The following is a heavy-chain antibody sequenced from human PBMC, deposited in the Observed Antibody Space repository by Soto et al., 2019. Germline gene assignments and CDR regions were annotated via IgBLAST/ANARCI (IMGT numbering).Heavy chain of an antibody. V-gene: IGHV5-51*01. CDR2: IYPGDSDT. J-gene: IGHJ6*03. D-gene: IGHD4-17*01. CDR1: GYSFTSYW. Sequence: PGESLKISCKGSGYSFTSYWIGWVRQMPGKALEWMGIIYPGDSDTRYSPSFQGQVTISADKSISTAYLQWSSLKASDTAMYYCARQADYGDYVGYYYMDVWGKGTTVTVSS. CDR3: ARQADYGDYVGYYYMDV.